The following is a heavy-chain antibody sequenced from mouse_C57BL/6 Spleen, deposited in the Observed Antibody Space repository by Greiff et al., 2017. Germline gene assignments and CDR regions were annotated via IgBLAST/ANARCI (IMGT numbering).Heavy chain of an antibody. CDR1: GFNIKDYY. V-gene: IGHV1-76*01. CDR3: AREGDYAMDY. J-gene: IGHJ4*01. CDR2: IYPGSGNT. Sequence: QVQLQQSGAELVKPGASVKLSCTASGFNIKDYYINWVKQRPGQGLEWIARIYPGSGNTYYNEKFKGKATLTAEKSSSTAYMQLSSLTSEDSAVYFCAREGDYAMDYWGQGTSVTVSS.